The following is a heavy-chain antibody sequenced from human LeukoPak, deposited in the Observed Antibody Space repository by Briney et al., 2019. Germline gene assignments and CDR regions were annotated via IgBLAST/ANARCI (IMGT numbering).Heavy chain of an antibody. Sequence: SVKVSCKASGGTFSSYAISWVRQAPGQGLEWMGRIIPIFGTANYAQKFQGRVTITTDESTSTAYMELSSLRSEDTAVYYCARWGYCTNGVCYRNWFDPWGQGTLVIVSS. CDR3: ARWGYCTNGVCYRNWFDP. J-gene: IGHJ5*02. CDR1: GGTFSSYA. D-gene: IGHD2-8*01. V-gene: IGHV1-69*05. CDR2: IIPIFGTA.